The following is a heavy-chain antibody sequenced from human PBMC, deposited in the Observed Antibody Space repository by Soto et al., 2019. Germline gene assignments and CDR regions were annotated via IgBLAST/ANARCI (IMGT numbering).Heavy chain of an antibody. CDR1: GFTFSSYA. CDR3: AKGSLLLRIAVAGLFDY. V-gene: IGHV3-23*01. J-gene: IGHJ4*02. CDR2: ISGSGGST. Sequence: GGSLRLSCAASGFTFSSYAMSWVRQAPGKGLEWVSAISGSGGSTYYADSVKGRFTISRDNSKNTLYLQMNSLRAEDTAVYYCAKGSLLLRIAVAGLFDYWGQGTLVTVSS. D-gene: IGHD6-19*01.